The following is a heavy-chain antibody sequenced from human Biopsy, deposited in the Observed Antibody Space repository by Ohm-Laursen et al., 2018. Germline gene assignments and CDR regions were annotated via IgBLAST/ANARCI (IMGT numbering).Heavy chain of an antibody. Sequence: GSSVKVSCKVSGYTFTELSMHWVRQAPGKGLEWMGGFAPENGKTVYAQNFQARVSMTEDTSTDTAYMELRSLRSEDTAVYYCAADINVWNVNYWGQGTQVTVSS. CDR1: GYTFTELS. V-gene: IGHV1-24*01. J-gene: IGHJ4*02. D-gene: IGHD1-1*01. CDR3: AADINVWNVNY. CDR2: FAPENGKT.